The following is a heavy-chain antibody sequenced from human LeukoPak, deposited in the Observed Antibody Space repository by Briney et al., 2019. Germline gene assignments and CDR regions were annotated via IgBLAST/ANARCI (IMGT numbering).Heavy chain of an antibody. Sequence: GGSLRLSCAASGFTFSSYAMSWVRQAPGKGLEWVSAISGSGGSTYYVDSVKGRFTISRDNSKNTLYLQMNSLRAEDTAVYYCAKDQHDYGGNSVPGDAFDIWGQGTMVTVSS. CDR3: AKDQHDYGGNSVPGDAFDI. V-gene: IGHV3-23*01. D-gene: IGHD4-23*01. CDR2: ISGSGGST. J-gene: IGHJ3*02. CDR1: GFTFSSYA.